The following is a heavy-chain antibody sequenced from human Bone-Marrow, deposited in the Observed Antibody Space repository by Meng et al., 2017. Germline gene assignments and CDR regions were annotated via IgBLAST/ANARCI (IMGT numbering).Heavy chain of an antibody. V-gene: IGHV4-34*01. CDR3: ARLAYDSSGYWFDY. J-gene: IGHJ4*02. CDR2: INHSGST. D-gene: IGHD3-22*01. Sequence: GYLHEWGAGLLKPSETLSLTCAVYGGAFSGYYWSWIRQPPGKGLEWIGEINHSGSTNYNPSLKSRVTISVDTSKNQFSLKLSSVTAADTAVYYCARLAYDSSGYWFDYWGQGTLVTVSS. CDR1: GGAFSGYY.